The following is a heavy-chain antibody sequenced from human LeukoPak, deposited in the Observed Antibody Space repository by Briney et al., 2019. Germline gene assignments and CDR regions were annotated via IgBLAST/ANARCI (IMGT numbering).Heavy chain of an antibody. CDR3: GMNRLEKALDI. Sequence: ASVKVSCKASGYTFTDYFIHWVRQAPAQGLEWMGWIGPKSGDTSYSQKFQGWVTVTRDTSNSTAYLDLSRLRSDDTAVYYCGMNRLEKALDIWGQGTMVTVSS. CDR1: GYTFTDYF. J-gene: IGHJ3*02. V-gene: IGHV1-2*04. CDR2: IGPKSGDT. D-gene: IGHD1-1*01.